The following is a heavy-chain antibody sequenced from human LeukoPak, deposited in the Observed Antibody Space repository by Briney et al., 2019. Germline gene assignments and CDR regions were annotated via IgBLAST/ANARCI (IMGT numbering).Heavy chain of an antibody. CDR1: GFTFSNYS. V-gene: IGHV3-30*04. D-gene: IGHD3-16*01. J-gene: IGHJ4*02. Sequence: GGSLRLSCAASGFTFSNYSMHWVRQAPGKGLEWVAVISYDGSNEYYADSVKGRFTISRDNSKNTLYLQMNSLRAEDTAMYYCARELRKTYYFDSWGQGTLVTVSS. CDR3: ARELRKTYYFDS. CDR2: ISYDGSNE.